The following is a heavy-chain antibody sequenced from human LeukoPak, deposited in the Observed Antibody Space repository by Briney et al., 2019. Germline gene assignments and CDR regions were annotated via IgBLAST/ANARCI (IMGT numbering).Heavy chain of an antibody. J-gene: IGHJ6*02. D-gene: IGHD3-9*01. CDR3: AKDRDYDILTGPTMDV. Sequence: LRLSCAASGFTFDDYAMHWVRQAPGTGLEWVSGISWNSGSIGYADSVKGRFTISRDNAKNSLYLQMNSLRAEDTALYYCAKDRDYDILTGPTMDVWGQGTTVTVSS. CDR2: ISWNSGSI. V-gene: IGHV3-9*01. CDR1: GFTFDDYA.